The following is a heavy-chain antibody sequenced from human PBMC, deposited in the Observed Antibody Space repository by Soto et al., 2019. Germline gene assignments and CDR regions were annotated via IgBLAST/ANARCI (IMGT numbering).Heavy chain of an antibody. V-gene: IGHV3-21*01. Sequence: ESVGGLVKPGGSLRLSCAASGFTFNTYDMNWVRQAPGKGLEWVSSITTSSAYIYYADSLKGRITISRDNAKNSLFLQMNSLRAEDTAVYYCVSSGTARLLRHSWFDTWGQGTLVTVSS. CDR1: GFTFNTYD. CDR3: VSSGTARLLRHSWFDT. CDR2: ITTSSAYI. D-gene: IGHD2-21*01. J-gene: IGHJ5*02.